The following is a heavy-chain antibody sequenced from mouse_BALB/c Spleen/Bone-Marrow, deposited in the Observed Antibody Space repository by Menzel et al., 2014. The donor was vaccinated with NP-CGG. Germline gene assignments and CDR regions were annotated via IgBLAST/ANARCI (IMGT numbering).Heavy chain of an antibody. Sequence: QVHVKQSGPELVRPGVSMKISCKGSGYTFTDYAMHWVKQSHAKSLEWIGVISTYSGNTNYNQKFKGKATMTVDKSSSASYLELARLPSEDSAIYFCARPIYFGNYEGFAYWGQGTLVTVSA. V-gene: IGHV1-67*01. J-gene: IGHJ3*01. CDR3: ARPIYFGNYEGFAY. CDR2: ISTYSGNT. CDR1: GYTFTDYA. D-gene: IGHD2-1*01.